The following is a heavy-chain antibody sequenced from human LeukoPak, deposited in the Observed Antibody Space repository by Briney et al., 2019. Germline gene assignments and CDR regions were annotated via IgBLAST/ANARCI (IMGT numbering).Heavy chain of an antibody. CDR1: GFTLKIYP. CDR2: ISHDGSDK. Sequence: GGSLRLSCAASGFTLKIYPMHWVRQAPGTGLEWLAVISHDGSDKNNADSVKGRVIISRDNSKNTAYLQLNSLRPEDTAMYYCAREGVQTTVDAFDIWGLGTMVIVSS. V-gene: IGHV3-30*04. CDR3: AREGVQTTVDAFDI. D-gene: IGHD4-17*01. J-gene: IGHJ3*02.